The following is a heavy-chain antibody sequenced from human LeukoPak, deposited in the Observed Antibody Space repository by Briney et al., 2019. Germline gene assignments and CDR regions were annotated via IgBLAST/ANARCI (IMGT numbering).Heavy chain of an antibody. V-gene: IGHV3-11*01. CDR3: GRDFGLIGTKRSFDI. J-gene: IGHJ3*02. CDR1: GFTFSDYY. D-gene: IGHD1-7*01. Sequence: GGSLRLSCAASGFTFSDYYMGWIRQAPGKGLEWVSYISGSGSTIYYADSVKGRFTISRDNAENSLYLQMNSLRADDTAVYYCGRDFGLIGTKRSFDIWGQGILVTVSS. CDR2: ISGSGSTI.